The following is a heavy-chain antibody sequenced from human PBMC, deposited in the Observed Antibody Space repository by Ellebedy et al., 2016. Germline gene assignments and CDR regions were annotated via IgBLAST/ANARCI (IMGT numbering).Heavy chain of an antibody. J-gene: IGHJ4*02. D-gene: IGHD2-8*01. Sequence: GGSLRLSCAASGFTFSSYSMNWVRQAPGKGLEWVSSISSSSSYIYYADSVKGHFTISRDNAKNSLYLQMNSLRAEDTAVYYCATLMVYGTVDYWGQGTLVTVSS. CDR3: ATLMVYGTVDY. CDR2: ISSSSSYI. CDR1: GFTFSSYS. V-gene: IGHV3-21*01.